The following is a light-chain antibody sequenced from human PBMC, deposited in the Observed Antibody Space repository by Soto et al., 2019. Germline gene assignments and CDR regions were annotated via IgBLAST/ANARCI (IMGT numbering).Light chain of an antibody. V-gene: IGLV2-14*01. CDR3: SSYTSSSTRV. CDR1: SSDVGGYNY. CDR2: EVS. Sequence: SALPHPASVSGSPGQSITISCTGTSSDVGGYNYVSWYQQHPGKAPKLMIYEVSNRPSGVSNRFSGSKSGNTASLTISGLQAEDEADYYCSSYTSSSTRVFGTGTKVTV. J-gene: IGLJ1*01.